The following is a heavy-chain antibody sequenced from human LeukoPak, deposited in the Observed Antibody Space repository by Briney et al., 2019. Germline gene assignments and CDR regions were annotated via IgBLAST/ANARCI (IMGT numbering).Heavy chain of an antibody. Sequence: GGSLRLSCVASGFSFSGSAMHWVRQASGKGLEWVARIRSKANSYATAYAAPVKGRFTISRDDSKNTAYLQMNSLKTEDTAVYYCISSMVSAAGLECWGQGTLVTVSS. CDR1: GFSFSGSA. V-gene: IGHV3-73*01. CDR2: IRSKANSYAT. J-gene: IGHJ4*02. CDR3: ISSMVSAAGLEC. D-gene: IGHD6-13*01.